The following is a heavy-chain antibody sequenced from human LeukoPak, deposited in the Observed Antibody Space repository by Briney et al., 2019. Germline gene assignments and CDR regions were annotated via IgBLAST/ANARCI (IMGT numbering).Heavy chain of an antibody. J-gene: IGHJ3*02. CDR1: GFTFDDYA. CDR2: ISGNSGSI. CDR3: AKDFGAVAGDAFDI. Sequence: PGGSLRLSCAASGFTFDDYAMHWVRQAPGKGLEWVSGISGNSGSIGYADSVKGRFTISRDNAKNSLYLQMNSLRAEDMALYYCAKDFGAVAGDAFDIRGQGTMVTVSS. D-gene: IGHD6-19*01. V-gene: IGHV3-9*03.